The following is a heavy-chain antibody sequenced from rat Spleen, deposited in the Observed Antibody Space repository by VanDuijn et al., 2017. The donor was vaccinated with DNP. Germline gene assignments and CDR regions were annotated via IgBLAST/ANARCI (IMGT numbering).Heavy chain of an antibody. Sequence: EVQLVKSGGELVQPGDSLKLSCAASGFTFSDYAMAWVRQSPRKGLEWVASINTDGGSTYYPDSVKGRFTISRDNAENTVYLQMSSLRSEDTATYYCASWAPIAPLSTSNYWGQGVMVTVSS. CDR1: GFTFSDYA. D-gene: IGHD1-2*01. CDR3: ASWAPIAPLSTSNY. V-gene: IGHV5S23*01. J-gene: IGHJ2*01. CDR2: INTDGGST.